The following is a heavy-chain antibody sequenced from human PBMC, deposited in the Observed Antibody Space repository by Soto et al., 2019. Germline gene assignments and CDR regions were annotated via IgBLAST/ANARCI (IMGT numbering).Heavy chain of an antibody. CDR3: GYCSGGGMNGFDI. V-gene: IGHV5-51*01. Sequence: GESLKLSCQGSGYRFTSYWIGRVRQMPGKGLEWMAIIYPGDSDTRYSPSFQGQVTISADKSISTAYLQWSSLKASDTAMYYCGYCSGGGMNGFDIWGQGTMVTVSS. D-gene: IGHD2-15*01. J-gene: IGHJ3*02. CDR1: GYRFTSYW. CDR2: IYPGDSDT.